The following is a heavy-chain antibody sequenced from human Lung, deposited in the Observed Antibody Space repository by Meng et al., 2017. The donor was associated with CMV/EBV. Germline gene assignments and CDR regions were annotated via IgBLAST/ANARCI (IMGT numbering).Heavy chain of an antibody. CDR3: AGRVGVYHLPCDF. Sequence: GGSLRLXCAASGFTFSSYWMSWVRQAPGKGLEWVANMKQDWSEKNYVDSVKGRFTIFRDNAKNSLYLQMNSLRAEETAVFYCAGRVGVYHLPCDFWGQGTMVTVSS. D-gene: IGHD2-2*01. CDR2: MKQDWSEK. V-gene: IGHV3-7*01. J-gene: IGHJ4*01. CDR1: GFTFSSYW.